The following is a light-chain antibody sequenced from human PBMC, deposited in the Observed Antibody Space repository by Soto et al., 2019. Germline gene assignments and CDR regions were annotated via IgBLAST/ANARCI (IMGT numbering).Light chain of an antibody. CDR1: QSVSNF. J-gene: IGKJ5*01. CDR2: DAS. V-gene: IGKV3-11*01. Sequence: IVLTQSPATLSLSPGESATLSCRASQSVSNFLAWYQQKPGQAPRLLIYDASSRATGIPARFSGSGSGTEFTLTISSLEPEDFAVYYCQQRSIWPTFGQGTRLEIK. CDR3: QQRSIWPT.